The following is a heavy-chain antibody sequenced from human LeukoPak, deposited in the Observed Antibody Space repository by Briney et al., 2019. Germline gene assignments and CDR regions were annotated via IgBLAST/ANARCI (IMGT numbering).Heavy chain of an antibody. J-gene: IGHJ4*02. CDR1: GFTFSSYA. Sequence: GGSLRLSCAASGFTFSSYAMSWVRQAPGKGLEWVSAISGSGGSTYYAASVKGRFTISRDNSKNTLYLQMNSLRAEDTAVYYCASRGTVIDFDYWGQGTLVTVSS. CDR3: ASRGTVIDFDY. V-gene: IGHV3-23*01. D-gene: IGHD4-11*01. CDR2: ISGSGGST.